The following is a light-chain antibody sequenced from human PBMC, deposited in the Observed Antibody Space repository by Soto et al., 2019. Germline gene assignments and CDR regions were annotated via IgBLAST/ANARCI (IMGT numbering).Light chain of an antibody. Sequence: QSALTQPPSASGSPGQSVTISCTGTSGDVGTYKYVSWYQQHPGQAPKVIIYEVSKRPSGVPDRFSGSKSGNTASLTVSGLQAEDEADYYCTSYAGSNNWIFGGGTKVTVL. CDR3: TSYAGSNNWI. V-gene: IGLV2-8*01. CDR1: SGDVGTYKY. CDR2: EVS. J-gene: IGLJ2*01.